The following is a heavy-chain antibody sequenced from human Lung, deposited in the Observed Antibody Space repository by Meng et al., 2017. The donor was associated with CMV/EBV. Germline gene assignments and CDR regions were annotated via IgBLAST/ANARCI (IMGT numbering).Heavy chain of an antibody. V-gene: IGHV3-7*01. J-gene: IGHJ6*02. CDR2: IGRDGSDK. Sequence: GESXKISCAASGFTFSGYWMNWVRQAPGKGLEWVANIGRDGSDKYYVDSVKGRFTISRDNTRNSIHLQMNSLKAEDTAVYYCATYLGHCNPGVCQPQYYGLDVWGQGTTVTVPS. CDR1: GFTFSGYW. D-gene: IGHD2-8*01. CDR3: ATYLGHCNPGVCQPQYYGLDV.